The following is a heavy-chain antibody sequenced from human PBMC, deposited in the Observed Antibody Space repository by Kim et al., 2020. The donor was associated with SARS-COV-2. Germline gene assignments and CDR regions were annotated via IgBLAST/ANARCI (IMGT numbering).Heavy chain of an antibody. D-gene: IGHD3-22*01. CDR1: GITFSNAW. J-gene: IGHJ4*02. CDR2: IKSKTDGGTT. V-gene: IGHV3-15*01. CDR3: TTDPNYYDSSGYYYFDY. Sequence: GGSLRLSCAASGITFSNAWMSWVRQAPGKGLEWVGRIKSKTDGGTTDYAAPVKGRFTISRDDSKNTLYLQMNSLKTEDTAVYYCTTDPNYYDSSGYYYFDYWGQGTLVTVSS.